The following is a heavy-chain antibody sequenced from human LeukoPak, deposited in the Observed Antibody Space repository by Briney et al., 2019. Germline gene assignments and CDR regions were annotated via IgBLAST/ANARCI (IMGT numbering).Heavy chain of an antibody. D-gene: IGHD2-8*01. Sequence: QAGGSLRLSCAASGFTFSSYAMSWVRQAPGKGLEWVSAISGSGGSTYYADSVKGRFTISRDNSKNTLYLRMNSLRAEDTAVYYCAKVGKEYCTNGVCYQSQWSETAFDYWGQGTLVTVSS. CDR1: GFTFSSYA. CDR3: AKVGKEYCTNGVCYQSQWSETAFDY. J-gene: IGHJ4*02. CDR2: ISGSGGST. V-gene: IGHV3-23*01.